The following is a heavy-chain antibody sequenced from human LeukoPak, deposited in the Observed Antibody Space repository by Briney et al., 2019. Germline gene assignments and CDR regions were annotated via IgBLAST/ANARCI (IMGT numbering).Heavy chain of an antibody. Sequence: PGGSLRLSCAASGFTLTTYGMHWVRQAPGKGLEWVATISYDGSIRYNADSVKGRFTISRDTSKNTLDLQMNSLRPDDAAVYYCARGYRPYDDAFDIWGHGTLVTVSS. D-gene: IGHD3-16*02. J-gene: IGHJ3*02. V-gene: IGHV3-30*01. CDR1: GFTLTTYG. CDR2: ISYDGSIR. CDR3: ARGYRPYDDAFDI.